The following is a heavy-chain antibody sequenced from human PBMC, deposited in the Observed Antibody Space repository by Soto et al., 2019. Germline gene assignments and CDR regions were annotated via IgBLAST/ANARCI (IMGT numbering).Heavy chain of an antibody. V-gene: IGHV3-7*01. D-gene: IGHD6-19*01. CDR3: AIATRGRVVAATGRS. CDR2: IKQDGSEK. J-gene: IGHJ5*02. CDR1: GFTFSSYW. Sequence: EVQLVESGGGLVQPGGSLRLSCAASGFTFSSYWMSWVRQAPGRGLEWVANIKQDGSEKQYVDSVKGRFTISRDNAKSSLYLQMNSLRAEDTAVYYCAIATRGRVVAATGRSWGQGTPVTVSS.